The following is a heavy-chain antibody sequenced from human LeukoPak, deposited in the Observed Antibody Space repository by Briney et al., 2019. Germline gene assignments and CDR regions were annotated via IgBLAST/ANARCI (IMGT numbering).Heavy chain of an antibody. CDR3: AGDRSYVDV. Sequence: GGSLRLSCAVSGFTLDDYGMSWVRQAPGKGLEWVSGFNWNGGSTGYADSVKGRSTISRDNAKNSLYLQMNSLRAEDTAVYYCAGDRSYVDVWGKGTTVTVSS. CDR1: GFTLDDYG. CDR2: FNWNGGST. J-gene: IGHJ6*03. V-gene: IGHV3-20*04.